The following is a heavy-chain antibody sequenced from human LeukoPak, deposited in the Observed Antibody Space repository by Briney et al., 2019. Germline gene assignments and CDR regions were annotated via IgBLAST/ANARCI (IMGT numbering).Heavy chain of an antibody. CDR3: ARGQVVPAAEFDY. J-gene: IGHJ4*02. CDR1: GFTFSSYT. V-gene: IGHV3-21*01. Sequence: PGGSLRLSCAASGFTFSSYTMNWVRQAPGKGLEWVSSISSSGSYIYYADSVKGRFTISRDNAKNSLYLQMNSLRAEDTAVYYCARGQVVPAAEFDYWGQGTLVTVSS. CDR2: ISSSGSYI. D-gene: IGHD2-2*01.